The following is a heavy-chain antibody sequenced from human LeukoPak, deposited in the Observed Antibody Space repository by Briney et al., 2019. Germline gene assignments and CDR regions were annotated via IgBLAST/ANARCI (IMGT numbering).Heavy chain of an antibody. CDR3: AAVGDCSSTSCYPFPPDYDFWSDDDY. J-gene: IGHJ4*02. D-gene: IGHD2-2*01. V-gene: IGHV1-58*01. CDR2: IVVGSGNT. CDR1: GFTFTSSA. Sequence: GTSVKVSCKASGFTFTSSAVQWVRQARGQRLEWIGWIVVGSGNTNYAQKFQERVTITRDMSTSTAYMELSSLRSEDTAVYYCAAVGDCSSTSCYPFPPDYDFWSDDDYWGQGTLVTVSS.